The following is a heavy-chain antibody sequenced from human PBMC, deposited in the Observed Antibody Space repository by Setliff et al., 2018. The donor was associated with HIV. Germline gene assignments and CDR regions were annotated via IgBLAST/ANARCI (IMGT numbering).Heavy chain of an antibody. Sequence: PSETLSLTCAVYGGSFSGYFWSWIRQSPRKRLEWIGELNDSGSTNYNPSLKSRVTISIDTSKNQFSLKLTSVTAADTAVYYCAREDYHYYDSSRIFHHWGQGTLVTVSS. CDR1: GGSFSGYF. D-gene: IGHD3-22*01. CDR2: LNDSGST. J-gene: IGHJ1*01. CDR3: AREDYHYYDSSRIFHH. V-gene: IGHV4-34*01.